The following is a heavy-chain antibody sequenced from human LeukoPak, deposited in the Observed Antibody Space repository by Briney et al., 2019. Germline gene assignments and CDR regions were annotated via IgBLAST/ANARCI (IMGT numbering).Heavy chain of an antibody. D-gene: IGHD6-13*01. Sequence: AASVKVSCKASGYTFTSYAISWVRQAPGQGLEWMGGIIPIFGTANYAQKFQGRVTITTDESTSTAYMELSSLRSEDTAVYYCARVEVAAAGNVWGQGTLVTVSS. V-gene: IGHV1-69*05. J-gene: IGHJ4*02. CDR1: GYTFTSYA. CDR2: IIPIFGTA. CDR3: ARVEVAAAGNV.